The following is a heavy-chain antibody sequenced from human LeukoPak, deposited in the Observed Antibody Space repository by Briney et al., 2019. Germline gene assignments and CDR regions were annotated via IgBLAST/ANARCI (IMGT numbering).Heavy chain of an antibody. CDR1: GGSISSYY. CDR2: IYYSGST. Sequence: SEILSLTCAVSGGSISSYYWSWIRQPPGKGLEWVGYIYYSGSTNYNPSLKSRVTISLDTSKNQFYLRLNSVTAADTAVYYCARIFGGYDFDWGQGTLVTVSS. J-gene: IGHJ4*02. CDR3: ARIFGGYDFD. D-gene: IGHD5-12*01. V-gene: IGHV4-59*08.